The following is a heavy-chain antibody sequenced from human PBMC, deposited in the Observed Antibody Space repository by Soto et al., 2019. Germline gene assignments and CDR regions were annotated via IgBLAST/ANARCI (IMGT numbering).Heavy chain of an antibody. CDR2: ISYDGSNK. Sequence: GGSLRLSCAASGFTFNNYGMHWVRQAPGKGLEWVAVISYDGSNKYYADSVKGRLTISRDNSKNTLYLQMSSLKAEDTAVYYCAKQLGYCSSTSCRDYYYGMDVWGQGTTVTAP. CDR3: AKQLGYCSSTSCRDYYYGMDV. CDR1: GFTFNNYG. J-gene: IGHJ6*02. D-gene: IGHD2-2*01. V-gene: IGHV3-30*18.